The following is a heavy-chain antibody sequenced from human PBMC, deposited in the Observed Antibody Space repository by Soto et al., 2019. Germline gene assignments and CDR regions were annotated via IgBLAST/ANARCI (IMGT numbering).Heavy chain of an antibody. J-gene: IGHJ4*02. CDR3: AKDHANYYGSGSYNFDY. V-gene: IGHV3-30*18. CDR2: ISYDGSNK. CDR1: GFTFSSYG. D-gene: IGHD3-10*01. Sequence: GGSLRLSCAASGFTFSSYGMHWVRQAPGKGLEWVAVISYDGSNKYYADSVKGRFTISRDNSKNTLYLQMNSLRAEDTAVYYCAKDHANYYGSGSYNFDYWGQGTLVTVSS.